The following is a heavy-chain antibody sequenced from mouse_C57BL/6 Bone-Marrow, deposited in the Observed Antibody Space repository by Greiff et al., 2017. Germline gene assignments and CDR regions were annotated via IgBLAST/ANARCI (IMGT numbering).Heavy chain of an antibody. CDR1: GYSITSGYY. CDR3: ARDTGGNAMDY. V-gene: IGHV3-6*01. D-gene: IGHD1-1*01. J-gene: IGHJ4*01. Sequence: EVQLQESGPGLVKPSQSLSLTCSVTGYSITSGYYWNWIRQFPGNKLEWMGYISYDGSNNYNPSLKNRISITRDTSKNQFFLKLNSVTTEDTATYYCARDTGGNAMDYWGQGTSVTVSS. CDR2: ISYDGSN.